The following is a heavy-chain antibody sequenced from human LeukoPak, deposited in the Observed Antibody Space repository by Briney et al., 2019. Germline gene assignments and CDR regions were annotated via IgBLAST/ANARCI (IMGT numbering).Heavy chain of an antibody. D-gene: IGHD2-2*01. J-gene: IGHJ4*02. CDR1: GFPFSSYG. CDR3: VKDIVVVPAGMSELGDY. CDR2: ISYDGSKK. V-gene: IGHV3-30*18. Sequence: PGRSLRLPCAPSGFPFSSYGMHGVRQAPDRGLEGVAVISYDGSKKYYADSVRGRFTISRDNSKKTLYLQMNSLRAEDTAVYCCVKDIVVVPAGMSELGDYWGQGTLVTVSS.